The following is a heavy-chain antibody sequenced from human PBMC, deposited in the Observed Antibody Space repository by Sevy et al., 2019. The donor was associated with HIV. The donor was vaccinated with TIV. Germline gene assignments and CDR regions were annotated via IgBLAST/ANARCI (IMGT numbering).Heavy chain of an antibody. V-gene: IGHV3-30*02. CDR1: GFSFSSYG. CDR3: VKDRCSYASCPREYFEH. CDR2: VHFDGNEK. J-gene: IGHJ4*02. D-gene: IGHD2-15*01. Sequence: GGYLRLSCAASGFSFSSYGMHWVRQPLGKGLEWVAFVHFDGNEKWYPDSGKGRFTISRDKSKSTIFLQMDSLRIEDTAIYYCVKDRCSYASCPREYFEHWGQGTLVTVSS.